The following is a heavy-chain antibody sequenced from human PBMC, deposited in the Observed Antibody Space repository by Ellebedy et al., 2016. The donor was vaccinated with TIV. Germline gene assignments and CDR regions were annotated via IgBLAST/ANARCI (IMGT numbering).Heavy chain of an antibody. J-gene: IGHJ4*02. D-gene: IGHD6-19*01. Sequence: GESLKISCAASGFTFSTFWISWLRQAPGKGLEWVATTKKDGSETYYVDSVKGRFAISRDNAKNSLYLQMNSLGDEDTAVYYCARDQWLGRAYYFDSWGQGTLVTVSS. CDR3: ARDQWLGRAYYFDS. V-gene: IGHV3-7*01. CDR1: GFTFSTFW. CDR2: TKKDGSET.